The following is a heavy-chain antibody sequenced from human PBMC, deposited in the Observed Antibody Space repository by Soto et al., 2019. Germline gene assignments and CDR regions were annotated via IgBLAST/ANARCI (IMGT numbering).Heavy chain of an antibody. CDR1: GFTFSSYA. V-gene: IGHV3-23*01. CDR2: ISGSGGST. CDR3: AKATVTTWDYYYYMDV. D-gene: IGHD4-17*01. J-gene: IGHJ6*03. Sequence: EVQLLESGGGLVQPGGSLRLSCAASGFTFSSYAMSWVRQAPGKGLEWVSAISGSGGSTYYADSVKGRFTISRDNSKNTLYLQMNSLRAEDTAVYYCAKATVTTWDYYYYMDVWGKGTTVIVSS.